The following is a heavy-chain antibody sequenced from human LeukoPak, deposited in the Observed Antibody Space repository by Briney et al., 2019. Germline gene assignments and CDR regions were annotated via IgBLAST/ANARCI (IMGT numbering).Heavy chain of an antibody. V-gene: IGHV4-39*01. CDR2: IYYNGGA. J-gene: IGHJ4*02. D-gene: IGHD1-26*01. CDR1: GGSISTNEYY. Sequence: SETLSLTCTVSGGSISTNEYYGGWLGQPPGKGLEWIGSIYYNGGASSSPSLTGRLTTSLDPSKTRFSLTLNSVTAADTAVYYCHLMNNYGGSYGLGYWGQGTLVTVS. CDR3: HLMNNYGGSYGLGY.